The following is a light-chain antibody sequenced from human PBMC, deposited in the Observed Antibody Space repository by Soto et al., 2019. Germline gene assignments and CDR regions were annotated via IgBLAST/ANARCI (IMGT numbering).Light chain of an antibody. Sequence: EIVLTQSPGALSLSPVEGSTLSCSASQSVSNNYLAWYQQKPGQAPRLLIYGASNRATGIPDRFSGSGSGTDFTLTISRLEPEDFAVYYCQQYGSSGTFGQGTKVDIK. CDR3: QQYGSSGT. J-gene: IGKJ1*01. V-gene: IGKV3-20*01. CDR2: GAS. CDR1: QSVSNNY.